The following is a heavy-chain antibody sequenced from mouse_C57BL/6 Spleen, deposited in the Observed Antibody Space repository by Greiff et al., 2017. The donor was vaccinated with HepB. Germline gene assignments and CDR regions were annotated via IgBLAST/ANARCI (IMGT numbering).Heavy chain of an antibody. D-gene: IGHD3-2*02. J-gene: IGHJ3*01. CDR3: ARSETAQARFAY. CDR1: GYTFTSYW. Sequence: QVQLQQPGAELVKPGASVKLSCKASGYTFTSYWMQWVKQRPGQGLEWIGEIDPSDSYTNYNQKFKGKATLTVDTSSSTAYMQLSSLTSEDSAVYYCARSETAQARFAYWGRGTLVTVSA. V-gene: IGHV1-50*01. CDR2: IDPSDSYT.